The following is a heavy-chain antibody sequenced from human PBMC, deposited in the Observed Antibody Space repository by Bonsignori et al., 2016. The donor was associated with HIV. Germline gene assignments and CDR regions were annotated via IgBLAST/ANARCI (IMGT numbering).Heavy chain of an antibody. V-gene: IGHV4-59*13. Sequence: PGKGLEWIGYIYYSGSTSYNPSLKSRVTISVDTSKNQFSLKLNSVTAADTAVYFCARGGSYFANYWGQGILVTVSS. J-gene: IGHJ4*02. D-gene: IGHD1-26*01. CDR2: IYYSGST. CDR3: ARGGSYFANY.